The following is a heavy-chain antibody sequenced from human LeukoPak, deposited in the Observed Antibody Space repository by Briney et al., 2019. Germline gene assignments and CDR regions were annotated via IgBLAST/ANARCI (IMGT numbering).Heavy chain of an antibody. CDR1: GGSISIGGSY. CDR2: IHFSGSI. J-gene: IGHJ3*02. CDR3: ARAGLGIGRGHAFDI. Sequence: SQTLSLTRTLSGGSISIGGSYWTSTRHPPGKGLEWIGSIHFSGSIYHNPPRTSRVTISVDTSKTQFSLKLSSVTAADTAVYYGARAGLGIGRGHAFDIWGQGTMVTVSS. V-gene: IGHV4-31*03. D-gene: IGHD7-27*01.